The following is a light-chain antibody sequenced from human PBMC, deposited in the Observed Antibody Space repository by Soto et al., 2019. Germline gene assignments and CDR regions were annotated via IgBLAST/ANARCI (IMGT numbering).Light chain of an antibody. CDR2: DAS. V-gene: IGKV3-11*01. Sequence: EVVLTQSPATLSLSPGERATLSCWASQSVSSYLAWYQQKPGQAPRLLIYDASNRATGIPARFSGSGSGTDFTLTISKLEPEDFAVYYCQQRSVWPPGTFGQGTKLEMK. J-gene: IGKJ2*02. CDR1: QSVSSY. CDR3: QQRSVWPPGT.